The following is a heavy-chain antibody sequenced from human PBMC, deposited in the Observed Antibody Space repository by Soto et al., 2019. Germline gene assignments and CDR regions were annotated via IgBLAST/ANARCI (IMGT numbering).Heavy chain of an antibody. CDR3: ARGTFAYYYGSGSPYNWFDP. CDR1: GGSVSSGSYY. J-gene: IGHJ5*02. CDR2: IYYSGST. D-gene: IGHD3-10*01. V-gene: IGHV4-61*01. Sequence: ETLSLTCTVSGGSVSSGSYYWSWIRQPPGKGLEWIGYIYYSGSTNYNPSLKSRVTISVDTSKNQFSLKLSSVTAADTAVYYCARGTFAYYYGSGSPYNWFDPWRQGTLVTVSS.